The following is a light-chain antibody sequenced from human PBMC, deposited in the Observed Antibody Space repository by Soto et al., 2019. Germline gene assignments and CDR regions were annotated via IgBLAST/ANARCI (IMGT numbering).Light chain of an antibody. Sequence: DIQMTQSPSSLSASVGDRVTITCRASQGISNYLAWYQQKPAKVPKLLICAASTLQSGVPPRFSGSGSGADFTLNISSLQPADVATYYCQKYNSAPLTFGGGPKVESK. J-gene: IGKJ4*01. CDR1: QGISNY. CDR2: AAS. V-gene: IGKV1-27*01. CDR3: QKYNSAPLT.